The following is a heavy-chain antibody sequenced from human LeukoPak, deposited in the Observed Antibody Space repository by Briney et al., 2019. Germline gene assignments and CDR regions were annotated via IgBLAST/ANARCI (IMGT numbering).Heavy chain of an antibody. CDR2: ISSSSSTI. Sequence: GGSLRLSCAASGFTFSSYSMNWVRQAPGKELEWVSYISSSSSTIYYADSVKGRFTISRDNAKNSLYLQMNSLRAEDTAVYYCASYVDYYYYMDVWGKGTTVTVSS. D-gene: IGHD3-16*01. CDR3: ASYVDYYYYMDV. J-gene: IGHJ6*03. V-gene: IGHV3-48*01. CDR1: GFTFSSYS.